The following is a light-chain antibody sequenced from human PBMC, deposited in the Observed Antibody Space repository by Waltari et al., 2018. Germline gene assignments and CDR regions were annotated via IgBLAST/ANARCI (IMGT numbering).Light chain of an antibody. CDR1: SSDVGNDNF. CDR2: EVI. J-gene: IGLJ1*01. CDR3: CSYTSSSTFI. V-gene: IGLV2-23*02. Sequence: QSALTQPASVSGSPGQSITISCTGTSSDVGNDNFVSWYQHHPGKAPKLIISEVIKRPSGLSSRFSGSKSGNTATLTISGLQAEDEADYYCCSYTSSSTFIFGTGTKVTVL.